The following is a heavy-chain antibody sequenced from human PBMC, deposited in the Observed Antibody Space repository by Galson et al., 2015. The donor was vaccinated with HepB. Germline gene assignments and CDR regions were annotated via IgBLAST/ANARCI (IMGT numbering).Heavy chain of an antibody. CDR2: ISSSGGSR. CDR1: GFTFSDYY. D-gene: IGHD2-21*01. V-gene: IGHV3-11*01. Sequence: SLRLSCAAAGFTFSDYYMSWIRQAPGKGLEWVSYISSSGGSRYADSVKGRFTISRDNARNSLYLQMSSLKAADTAVYYCARAAYGGDCYGDYMDVWGNGTSVTVSS. J-gene: IGHJ6*03. CDR3: ARAAYGGDCYGDYMDV.